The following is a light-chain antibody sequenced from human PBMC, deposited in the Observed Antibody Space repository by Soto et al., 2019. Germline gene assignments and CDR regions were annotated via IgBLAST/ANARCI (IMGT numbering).Light chain of an antibody. CDR3: QQYGSSPRT. J-gene: IGKJ1*01. CDR1: QSVSSSY. Sequence: ETVLTQSPGTLSLSPGERATLSCRASQSVSSSYLASYQPKPGQAPSLLIYGASRRATGIPDRFSGSGSGTDFTLTISRLEPEEFAVYYCQQYGSSPRTFGQGTKVDI. V-gene: IGKV3-20*01. CDR2: GAS.